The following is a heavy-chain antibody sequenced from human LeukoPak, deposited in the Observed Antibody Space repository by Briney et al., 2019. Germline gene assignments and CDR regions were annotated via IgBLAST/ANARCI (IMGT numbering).Heavy chain of an antibody. CDR2: INPSGGST. D-gene: IGHD1-14*01. CDR3: ARVKPDYYYHYGMDV. Sequence: ASVKVSCKASGYTFTSYYMHWVRQAPGQGLEWMGIINPSGGSTSYAQKFQGRVTMTRDTSTSTVYMELSSLRSEDTAVYYCARVKPDYYYHYGMDVWGQGTTATVSS. V-gene: IGHV1-46*01. CDR1: GYTFTSYY. J-gene: IGHJ6*02.